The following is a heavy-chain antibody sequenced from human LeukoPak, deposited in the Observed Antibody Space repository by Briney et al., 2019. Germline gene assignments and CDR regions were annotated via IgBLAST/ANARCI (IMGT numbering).Heavy chain of an antibody. D-gene: IGHD5-12*01. CDR1: GFTFSGYS. CDR3: ARFSGYAGYYYGMDV. Sequence: SGGSLRLSCAASGFTFSGYSMNWVRQAPGKGRELVSSISSSSSYIYYADSVKGRFTISRDNAKNSLYLQMNSRRAEDTAVYYCARFSGYAGYYYGMDVWGKGTTVTVSS. V-gene: IGHV3-21*01. J-gene: IGHJ6*04. CDR2: ISSSSSYI.